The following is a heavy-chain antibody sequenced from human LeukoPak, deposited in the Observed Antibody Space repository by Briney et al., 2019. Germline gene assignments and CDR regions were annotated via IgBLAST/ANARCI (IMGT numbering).Heavy chain of an antibody. CDR2: IYSGGST. Sequence: GGSLRLPCAASGFTFSSYAMSWVRQAPGKGLEWVSVIYSGGSTYYADSVKGRFTISRDNSKNTLYLQMNSLRAEDTAVYYCARGSTVTYYFDYWGQGTLVTVSS. D-gene: IGHD4-17*01. J-gene: IGHJ4*02. CDR1: GFTFSSYA. V-gene: IGHV3-66*01. CDR3: ARGSTVTYYFDY.